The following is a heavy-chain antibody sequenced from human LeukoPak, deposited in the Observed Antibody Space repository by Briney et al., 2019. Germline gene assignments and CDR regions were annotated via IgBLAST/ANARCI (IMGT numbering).Heavy chain of an antibody. CDR1: VGPMSDYY. CDR2: SYYTGVT. D-gene: IGHD5-12*01. V-gene: IGHV4-59*01. CDR3: ARLHLDYLDL. Sequence: SETLSLTCTVSVGPMSDYYWSWIRQPPGKGLEWIGYSYYTGVTNYNPSLKSRVTISVDTPKRQFTLNLTSVTSADTAVYYCARLHLDYLDLWGQGAVVTVSS. J-gene: IGHJ1*01.